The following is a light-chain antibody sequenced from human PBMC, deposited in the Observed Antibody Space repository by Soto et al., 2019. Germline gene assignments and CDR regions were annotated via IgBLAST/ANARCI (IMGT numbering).Light chain of an antibody. CDR2: LGS. CDR1: QSLMHANGFNY. V-gene: IGKV2-28*01. Sequence: DLVMTQSPLSLSVTPGEPASISCRSSQSLMHANGFNYLDWYLQKPGQSPQLLIYLGSTRASGVPDRFSGSGSGTDFTLKISRVEAEDVGVYYCMQALQTPWTFGQGTKVEIK. J-gene: IGKJ1*01. CDR3: MQALQTPWT.